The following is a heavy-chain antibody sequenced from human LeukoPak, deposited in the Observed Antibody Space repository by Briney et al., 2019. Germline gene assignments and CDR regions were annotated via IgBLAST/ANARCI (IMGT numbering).Heavy chain of an antibody. Sequence: GGSLRLSCAASGFTFSSYEMKWVRQAPGKGLEWVSYISSSGSTIYYADSVKGRFTISRDNAKNSLYLQMNSLRAEDTAVYYCASHYGSGSYYHYFDYWGQGTLVTVSS. CDR3: ASHYGSGSYYHYFDY. CDR2: ISSSGSTI. CDR1: GFTFSSYE. D-gene: IGHD3-10*01. V-gene: IGHV3-48*03. J-gene: IGHJ4*02.